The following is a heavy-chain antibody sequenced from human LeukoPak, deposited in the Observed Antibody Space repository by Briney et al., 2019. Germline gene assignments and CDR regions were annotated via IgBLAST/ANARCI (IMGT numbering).Heavy chain of an antibody. V-gene: IGHV3-48*02. Sequence: GGSLRLSCAASGFTFSSYSMNWVRQAPGKGLEWVSYISSSSTIYYADSVKGRFTISRDNAKNSLYLQMNSLRDEDTAVYYCARFSISGYYDFWSVYSPSDAFDIWGQGTMVTVSS. J-gene: IGHJ3*02. CDR1: GFTFSSYS. CDR3: ARFSISGYYDFWSVYSPSDAFDI. CDR2: ISSSSTI. D-gene: IGHD3-3*01.